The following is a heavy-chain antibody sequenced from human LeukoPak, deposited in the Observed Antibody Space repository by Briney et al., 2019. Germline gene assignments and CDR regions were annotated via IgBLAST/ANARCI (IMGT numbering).Heavy chain of an antibody. CDR3: ARPDDYGVNWCDP. V-gene: IGHV4-39*01. J-gene: IGHJ5*02. Sequence: SETLSLTCTVSGGSISSSSSYWGWIRQPPGKGLEWIGSIYYSGSNSYNPSLKSRVTISVDTSKNQFSLKLSSVTAADTAVYYCARPDDYGVNWCDPWGGGTLVSVST. CDR2: IYYSGSN. CDR1: GGSISSSSSY. D-gene: IGHD4-17*01.